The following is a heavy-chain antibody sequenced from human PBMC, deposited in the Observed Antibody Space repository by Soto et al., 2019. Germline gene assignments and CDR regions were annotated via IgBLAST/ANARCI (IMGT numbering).Heavy chain of an antibody. CDR2: IRSIACGGTT. V-gene: IGHV3-49*03. J-gene: IGHJ4*02. CDR1: GFTFGDYA. CDR3: AVDSSGSTDY. Sequence: GASLRLSCTASGFTFGDYAMSCLSQDPGKGLEWLVFIRSIACGGTTEYAASVKGRFTISRDDSTSIAYLQMNSLKSEDTAVYYCAVDSSGSTDYWGQGSLVIVSS. D-gene: IGHD3-22*01.